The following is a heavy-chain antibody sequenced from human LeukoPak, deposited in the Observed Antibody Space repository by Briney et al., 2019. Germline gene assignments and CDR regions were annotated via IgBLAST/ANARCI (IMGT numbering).Heavy chain of an antibody. J-gene: IGHJ4*02. V-gene: IGHV1-2*06. CDR1: GYTFTGYY. CDR3: ARARSLWFGDHTNYYFDY. CDR2: INPNSGGT. Sequence: ASVKVSCKASGYTFTGYYMHWVRQDPGQGLEWMGRINPNSGGTDYAQKFQGRVTMTRDTSISTAYMELSRLRSDDTAVYYCARARSLWFGDHTNYYFDYWGQGTLVTVSS. D-gene: IGHD3-10*01.